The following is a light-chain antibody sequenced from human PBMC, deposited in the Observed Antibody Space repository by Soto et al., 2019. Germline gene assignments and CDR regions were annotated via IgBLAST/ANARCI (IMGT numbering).Light chain of an antibody. Sequence: DFVMTQAPDSLAVSLGERATINCKSSQSVLYNSNNKNHLGWFQQKPGHPPKLLIYGASFRPSGVPDRFSGSGSGTDFTLTISSLQAEDVAVYYCQQFGISPRTFGQGTKLEI. J-gene: IGKJ2*01. CDR2: GAS. CDR3: QQFGISPRT. CDR1: QSVLYNSNNKNH. V-gene: IGKV4-1*01.